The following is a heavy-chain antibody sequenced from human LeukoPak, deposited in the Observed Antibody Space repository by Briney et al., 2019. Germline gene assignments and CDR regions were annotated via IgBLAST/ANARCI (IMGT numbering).Heavy chain of an antibody. V-gene: IGHV3-48*04. J-gene: IGHJ4*02. CDR1: GFTFSSYS. Sequence: QSGGSLRLSCAASGFTFSSYSMNWVRQAPGKGLEWVSYISSSSSTIYYADSVKGRFTISRDNAKNSLYLQMNSLRAEDTAVYYCAREYRTAKGGPPGYWGQGTLVTVSS. CDR3: AREYRTAKGGPPGY. CDR2: ISSSSSTI. D-gene: IGHD3-16*02.